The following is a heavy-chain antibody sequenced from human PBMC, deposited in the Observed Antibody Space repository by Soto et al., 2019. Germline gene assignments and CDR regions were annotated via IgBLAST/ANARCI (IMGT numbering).Heavy chain of an antibody. CDR3: TSHPVESRRFFFDW. V-gene: IGHV1-18*01. CDR1: GYTFTSYY. CDR2: ISAYNGNT. Sequence: GASVKVSCKASGYTFTSYYISWVRQAPGQGLEWMGWISAYNGNTNYAQKFQGRVTMTTDTSTNTAYIELRSLTSDDTAVYYCTSHPVESRRFFFDWWGQGSQVIVSS. D-gene: IGHD3-22*01. J-gene: IGHJ4*02.